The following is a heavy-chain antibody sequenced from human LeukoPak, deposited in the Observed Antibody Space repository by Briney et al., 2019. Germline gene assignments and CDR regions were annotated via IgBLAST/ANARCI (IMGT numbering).Heavy chain of an antibody. CDR2: ISGSGDNT. J-gene: IGHJ4*02. CDR3: AKGSYYDSSGSFYFDY. V-gene: IGHV3-23*01. Sequence: GGSLRLSCAASGFTFTSYAMSWVRQTPGKGLEWVSGISGSGDNTYYADSVKGRFTISRDNSKNTLYVQVNSLGTEDTAAYYCAKGSYYDSSGSFYFDYWGQGTLVTVSS. CDR1: GFTFTSYA. D-gene: IGHD3-22*01.